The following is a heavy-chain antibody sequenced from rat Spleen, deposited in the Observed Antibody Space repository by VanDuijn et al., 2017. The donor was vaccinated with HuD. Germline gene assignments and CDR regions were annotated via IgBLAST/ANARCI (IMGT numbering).Heavy chain of an antibody. D-gene: IGHD1-11*01. J-gene: IGHJ2*01. CDR2: ISYDVIIT. CDR3: ARQEEGIVR. V-gene: IGHV5-29*01. Sequence: EVQLVESGGGLVQPGRSLKLSCAASGFTFSNYGMAWVRQAPTKGLEWVATISYDVIITYYRDSVKDRFTISRDNAKSTLHLQMDSLRSEDTATYYCARQEEGIVRWGQGVMVTVSS. CDR1: GFTFSNYG.